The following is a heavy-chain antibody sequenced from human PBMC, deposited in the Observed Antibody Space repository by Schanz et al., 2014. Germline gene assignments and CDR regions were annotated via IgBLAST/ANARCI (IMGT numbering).Heavy chain of an antibody. CDR1: GFTFSSYA. CDR3: ARSRSGFYFDY. V-gene: IGHV3-23*03. CDR2: FVHPGGST. J-gene: IGHJ4*02. Sequence: EVQLVESGGGLVQPGGSLRLSCAASGFTFSSYAMTWVRQAPGKGLEWVSFVHPGGSTYYPDSVKGRFTISRDNAKNTLYLQMNSLRAEDTAVYYCARSRSGFYFDYWGQGTLVTVSS. D-gene: IGHD1-26*01.